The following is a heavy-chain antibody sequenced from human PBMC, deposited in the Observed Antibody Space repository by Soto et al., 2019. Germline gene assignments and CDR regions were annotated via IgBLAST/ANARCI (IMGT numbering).Heavy chain of an antibody. CDR2: LVPMFRTA. D-gene: IGHD1-26*01. V-gene: IGHV1-69*12. CDR3: ARGLGGSYFPFDV. Sequence: QVHLVQSGAEVKKPGSSVKVSCKTSGGTFSDSAINWLRQTPGQGLEWMGGLVPMFRTANYAPNLQGRVSITADESTSTVFMELSSLTFEDTAVYYCARGLGGSYFPFDVWGQGTLVTVSS. CDR1: GGTFSDSA. J-gene: IGHJ4*02.